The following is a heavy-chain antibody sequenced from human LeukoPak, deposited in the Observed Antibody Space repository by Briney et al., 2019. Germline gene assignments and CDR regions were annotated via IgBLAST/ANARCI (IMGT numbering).Heavy chain of an antibody. CDR2: IYYSGST. D-gene: IGHD6-13*01. J-gene: IGHJ4*02. V-gene: IGHV4-59*12. Sequence: SETLSLTCTVSGGSISGYYWTWIRQPPGKALEWIGYIYYSGSTYYNPSLKSRVTISVDTSKNQFSLKLSSVTAADTAMYYCARDLYEDSSWYPSYYFDYWGQGTLVTVSS. CDR1: GGSISGYY. CDR3: ARDLYEDSSWYPSYYFDY.